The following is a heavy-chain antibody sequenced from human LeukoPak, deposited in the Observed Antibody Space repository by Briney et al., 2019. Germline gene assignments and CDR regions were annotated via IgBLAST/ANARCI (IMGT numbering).Heavy chain of an antibody. CDR1: GFTFNIYA. D-gene: IGHD6-13*01. Sequence: GGSLRLSCAASGFTFNIYAISWVRQAPGKGLEWVAVIWYDGSNKYYADSVKGRFTISRDNSKNTLYLQMNSLRAEDTAVYYCATDPYSSSWYGFDYWGQGTLVTVSS. CDR3: ATDPYSSSWYGFDY. CDR2: IWYDGSNK. V-gene: IGHV3-33*08. J-gene: IGHJ4*02.